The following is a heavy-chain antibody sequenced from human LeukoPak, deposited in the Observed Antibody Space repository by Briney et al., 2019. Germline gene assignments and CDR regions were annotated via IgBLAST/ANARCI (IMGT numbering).Heavy chain of an antibody. D-gene: IGHD6-13*01. V-gene: IGHV3-30*04. CDR2: ISYDGSNK. CDR1: GFTFSSFT. Sequence: GGSLRLSCAASGFTFSSFTMNWVRQAPGKGLEWVAVISYDGSNKYYADSVKGRFTISRDNSKNTLYLQMNSLRAEDTAVYYCAGEQQLALDYWGQGTLVTVSS. J-gene: IGHJ4*02. CDR3: AGEQQLALDY.